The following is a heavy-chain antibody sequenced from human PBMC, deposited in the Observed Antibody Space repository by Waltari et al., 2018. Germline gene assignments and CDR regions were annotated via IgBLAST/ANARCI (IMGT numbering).Heavy chain of an antibody. CDR2: ISYRGTT. V-gene: IGHV4-39*07. D-gene: IGHD3-3*01. Sequence: QLQLQESGPGLVKPSETLSLTCTVSGGSISSGSYYWGWLRQPPGKGLESIGYISYRGTTYYNLSLKSRVTMSVDTSRDQYSLSLRSVAAADTAVYYCARYYGNGEGWLDPWGQGTLVTVSS. CDR1: GGSISSGSYY. J-gene: IGHJ5*02. CDR3: ARYYGNGEGWLDP.